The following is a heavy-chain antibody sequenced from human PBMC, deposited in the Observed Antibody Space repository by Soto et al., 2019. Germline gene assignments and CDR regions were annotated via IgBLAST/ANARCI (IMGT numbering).Heavy chain of an antibody. CDR2: ISSSGSTI. CDR3: ASLWSGYYTVYYYYYCMDV. CDR1: GFTFSSYE. V-gene: IGHV3-48*03. Sequence: GGSLRLSCAASGFTFSSYEMNWVRQAPGKGLEWVSYISSSGSTIYYADSVKGRFTISRDNAKNSLYLQMNSLRAEDTAVYYCASLWSGYYTVYYYYYCMDVWGQGTTVTVSS. J-gene: IGHJ6*02. D-gene: IGHD3-3*01.